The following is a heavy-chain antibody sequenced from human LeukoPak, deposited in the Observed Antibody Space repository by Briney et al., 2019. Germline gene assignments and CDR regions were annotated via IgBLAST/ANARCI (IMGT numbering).Heavy chain of an antibody. D-gene: IGHD1-26*01. Sequence: ASVKVSCKASGCTFSSYAISWLRQAPGQGLEWMGRIIPILGIANYAQKLQGRVTMTEDTSTDTAYMELSSLRAEDTAVYYCARDGPGELRLDYWGQGTLVTVSS. CDR2: IIPILGIA. J-gene: IGHJ4*02. V-gene: IGHV1-69*04. CDR3: ARDGPGELRLDY. CDR1: GCTFSSYA.